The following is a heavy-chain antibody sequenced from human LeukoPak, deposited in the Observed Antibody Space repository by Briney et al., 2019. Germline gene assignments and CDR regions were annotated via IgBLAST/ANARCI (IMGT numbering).Heavy chain of an antibody. CDR2: ISMNVQTT. CDR3: VREGLERRTNFDY. D-gene: IGHD1-1*01. J-gene: IGHJ4*02. CDR1: GFTFTSHV. Sequence: GGSLRLSCTASGFTFTSHVMHWVRQAPGKGLQYVSGISMNVQTTYYAGSVKGRFTISRDSSKNTVYLQMNSLTAEDTAVYYCVREGLERRTNFDYWGQGTLVSVSS. V-gene: IGHV3-64D*06.